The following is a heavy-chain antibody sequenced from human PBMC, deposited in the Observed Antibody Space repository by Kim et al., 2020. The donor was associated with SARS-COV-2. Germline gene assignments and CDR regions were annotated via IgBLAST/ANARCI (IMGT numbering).Heavy chain of an antibody. Sequence: GGSLRLSCAASGFTVSSNYMSWVRQAPGKGLEWVSVIYSGGSTYYADSVKGRFTISRDNSKNTLYLQMNSLRAEDTAVYYCARDRPPDDIVVVPAGYGGDAFDIWGQGTMVTVSS. CDR3: ARDRPPDDIVVVPAGYGGDAFDI. V-gene: IGHV3-66*01. CDR2: IYSGGST. CDR1: GFTVSSNY. D-gene: IGHD2-2*01. J-gene: IGHJ3*02.